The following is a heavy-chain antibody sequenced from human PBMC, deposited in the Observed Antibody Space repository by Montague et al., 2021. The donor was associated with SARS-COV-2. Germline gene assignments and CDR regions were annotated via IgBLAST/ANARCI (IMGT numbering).Heavy chain of an antibody. CDR2: VSYSGSI. V-gene: IGHV4-59*01. J-gene: IGHJ6*02. D-gene: IGHD3-3*01. CDR3: ARATKFCSDFTCSGYYDYAMDV. Sequence: TLSLTCSVSGGSITSYYWNWIRQPQGKGLEWIGYVSYSGSINYNPSLGSRVTISRDTSKNLFSLDLSSVTAADTARYYCARATKFCSDFTCSGYYDYAMDVWGQGTTVIVSS. CDR1: GGSITSYY.